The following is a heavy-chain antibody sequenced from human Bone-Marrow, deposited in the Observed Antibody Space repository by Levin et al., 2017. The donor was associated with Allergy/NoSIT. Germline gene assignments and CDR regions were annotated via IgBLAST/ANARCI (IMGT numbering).Heavy chain of an antibody. CDR1: GFRFDDYA. CDR3: AKDTSSDCGGDCYSDF. Sequence: PGGSLRLSCAASGFRFDDYAMHWVRQAPGRGLEWVSGISWNSDSIGYADSVEGRFTISRDNARKSLFLQMNSLRAEDTALYFCAKDTSSDCGGDCYSDFWGQGTLVTVSS. V-gene: IGHV3-9*01. D-gene: IGHD2-21*02. J-gene: IGHJ4*02. CDR2: ISWNSDSI.